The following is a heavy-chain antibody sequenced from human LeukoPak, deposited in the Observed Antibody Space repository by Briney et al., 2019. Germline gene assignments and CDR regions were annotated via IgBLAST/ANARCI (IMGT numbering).Heavy chain of an antibody. CDR1: GFTVSSNY. V-gene: IGHV3-53*01. Sequence: GGSLRLSCAASGFTVSSNYMSWVRQAPGLGLEWVSVIYSGGSTHYADSVKGRFTISRDNSKNTLYLQMNSLRAEDTAVYYCARNGGYDSEYFYGMDVWGQGTTVTVSS. D-gene: IGHD5-12*01. J-gene: IGHJ6*02. CDR2: IYSGGST. CDR3: ARNGGYDSEYFYGMDV.